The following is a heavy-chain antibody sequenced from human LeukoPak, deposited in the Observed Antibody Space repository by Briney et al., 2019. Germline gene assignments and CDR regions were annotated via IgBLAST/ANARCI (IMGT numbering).Heavy chain of an antibody. CDR3: ARDAAVAVLNWFDP. Sequence: GVSLRLSCAASGFTFSSYSMNWVRQAPGKGLEWVSSISSSSSYIYYADSVKGRFTISRDNAKNSLYLQMNSLRAEDTAVYYCARDAAVAVLNWFDPWGQGTLVTVSS. CDR2: ISSSSSYI. V-gene: IGHV3-21*01. D-gene: IGHD6-19*01. CDR1: GFTFSSYS. J-gene: IGHJ5*02.